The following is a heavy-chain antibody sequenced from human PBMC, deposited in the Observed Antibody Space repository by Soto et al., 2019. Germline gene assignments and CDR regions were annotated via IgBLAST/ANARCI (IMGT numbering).Heavy chain of an antibody. Sequence: EVQLLESGGGLVQPGGSLRLSCAASGFTFSNYAMSWVRQAPGKGLEWVSVISGSGGSTYYADSVKGRLTISRDNSKNTLYLQMNSLRAEDTAVYYCASGYNSLTDYYTWGQGTLVTVSS. CDR1: GFTFSNYA. CDR3: ASGYNSLTDYYT. CDR2: ISGSGGST. D-gene: IGHD3-9*01. V-gene: IGHV3-23*01. J-gene: IGHJ4*02.